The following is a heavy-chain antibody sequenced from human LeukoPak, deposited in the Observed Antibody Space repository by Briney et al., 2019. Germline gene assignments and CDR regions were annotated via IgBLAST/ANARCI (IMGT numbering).Heavy chain of an antibody. Sequence: GASVKVSCKASGGTFSSYAISWVRQAPGQGLEWMGGIIPIFGTANYAQKLQGRVTMTTDTSTSTAYMELRSLRSDDTAVYYCARDEHGDYGIDYWGQGTLVTVSS. V-gene: IGHV1-69*05. CDR2: IIPIFGTA. CDR1: GGTFSSYA. D-gene: IGHD4-17*01. J-gene: IGHJ4*02. CDR3: ARDEHGDYGIDY.